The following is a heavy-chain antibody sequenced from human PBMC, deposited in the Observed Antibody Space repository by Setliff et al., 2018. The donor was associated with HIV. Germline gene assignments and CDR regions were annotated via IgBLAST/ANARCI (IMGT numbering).Heavy chain of an antibody. CDR2: VSYTGRT. CDR3: VRHNPTVVTDGYDI. Sequence: SETLSLTCNVSGGSIGGTNFYWGWIRQPPGKTLEWIGSVSYTGRTYYNPSLKSRVTISIDTSRNQFSLNLSSVTAADTAVYYCVRHNPTVVTDGYDIWGQGSKVTVSS. D-gene: IGHD2-21*02. V-gene: IGHV4-39*01. CDR1: GGSIGGTNFY. J-gene: IGHJ3*02.